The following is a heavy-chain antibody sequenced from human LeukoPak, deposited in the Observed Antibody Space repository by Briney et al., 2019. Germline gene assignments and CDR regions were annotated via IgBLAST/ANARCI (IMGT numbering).Heavy chain of an antibody. CDR3: ARVEGDYYGSGSLYYYYGMDV. CDR1: GGTFSSYA. D-gene: IGHD3-10*01. J-gene: IGHJ6*02. CDR2: LIPIFGTA. V-gene: IGHV1-69*01. Sequence: ASVKVSCKASGGTFSSYAISWVRQAPGQGLEWMGGLIPIFGTANYAQKFQGRVTITADESTSTAYMELSSLRSEDTAVYYCARVEGDYYGSGSLYYYYGMDVWGQGTTVTVSS.